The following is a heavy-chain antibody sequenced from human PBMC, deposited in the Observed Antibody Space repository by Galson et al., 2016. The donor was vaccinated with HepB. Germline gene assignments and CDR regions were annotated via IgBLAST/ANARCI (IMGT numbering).Heavy chain of an antibody. D-gene: IGHD3-22*01. Sequence: SVKVSCKASGYTFTNHEINWVRQAAGQGLEWMGWMHPNSDNTGYAQKFQGRVTMTRNTPISTAYMELSSLRSGDPAVYYCARGERTVIGRYFDHWGHGTLLTVSS. V-gene: IGHV1-8*01. CDR3: ARGERTVIGRYFDH. CDR2: MHPNSDNT. J-gene: IGHJ2*01. CDR1: GYTFTNHE.